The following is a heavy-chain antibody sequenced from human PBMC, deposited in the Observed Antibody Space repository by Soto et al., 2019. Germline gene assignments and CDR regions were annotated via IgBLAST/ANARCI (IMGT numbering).Heavy chain of an antibody. Sequence: ASVKVSCKASGYTFTGYYMHWVRQAPGQGLEWMGWINPNSGGTNYAQKFQGWVTMTRDTSISTAYMELSRLRSDDTAVYYCARERYDYVWGSYRSHRPKDNPFDIWGQGTMVTVS. CDR1: GYTFTGYY. D-gene: IGHD3-16*02. V-gene: IGHV1-2*04. CDR2: INPNSGGT. J-gene: IGHJ3*02. CDR3: ARERYDYVWGSYRSHRPKDNPFDI.